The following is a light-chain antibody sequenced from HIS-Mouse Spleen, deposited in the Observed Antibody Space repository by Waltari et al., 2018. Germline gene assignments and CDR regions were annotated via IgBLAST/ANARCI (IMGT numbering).Light chain of an antibody. CDR2: EVS. Sequence: QSALTQPPSVSGSPGQSVTIPCTGTSSDVGSYNRVPWYQQPPGTAPKLMIYEVSNRPSGVPDRFSGSKSGNTASLTISGLQAEDEADYYCSLYTSSSTLVFGGGTKLTVL. V-gene: IGLV2-18*01. CDR3: SLYTSSSTLV. J-gene: IGLJ2*01. CDR1: SSDVGSYNR.